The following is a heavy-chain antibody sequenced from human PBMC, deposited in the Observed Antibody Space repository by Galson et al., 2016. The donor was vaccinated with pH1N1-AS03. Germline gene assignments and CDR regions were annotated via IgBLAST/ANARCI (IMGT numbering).Heavy chain of an antibody. CDR1: GFSIRDHW. J-gene: IGHJ4*02. CDR2: IKEDGSEK. V-gene: IGHV3-7*03. CDR3: VRVGRGGSPVDY. Sequence: SLRLSCAASGFSIRDHWMGWFRQAPSKGLEWVTEIKEDGSEKHDVDYVKGRFIISRDNAKNSLYLQMNSLRAEDTAVYYCVRVGRGGSPVDYWGQGTLVTVSS. D-gene: IGHD2-15*01.